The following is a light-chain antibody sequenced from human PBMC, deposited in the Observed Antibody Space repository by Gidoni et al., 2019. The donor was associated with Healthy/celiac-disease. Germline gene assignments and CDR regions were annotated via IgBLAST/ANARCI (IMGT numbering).Light chain of an antibody. J-gene: IGKJ3*01. CDR1: QSVLYSSNHKNY. CDR2: WAS. V-gene: IGKV4-1*01. CDR3: QQYYSTPPFT. Sequence: DIVMTQSPDSLAVSLGERATINCKSSQSVLYSSNHKNYLAWYQQKPGQPPKLLIYWASTRESGVPDRFSGSGSGTDFTLTISSLQAEDVAVYYCQQYYSTPPFTFGPGTKVDIK.